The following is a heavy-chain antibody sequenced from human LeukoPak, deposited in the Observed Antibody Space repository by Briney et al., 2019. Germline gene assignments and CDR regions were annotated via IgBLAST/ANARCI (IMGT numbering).Heavy chain of an antibody. CDR1: GGSISGYY. CDR3: ARRFYRGGIYYFDY. CDR2: IYYSGST. V-gene: IGHV4-59*12. Sequence: SETLSLTCTVSGGSISGYYWSWIRQPPGKGLEWIGFIYYSGSTSYNPSLKSRVTISVDTSKNQFSLKLSSVTAADTAVYYCARRFYRGGIYYFDYWGQGTLVTVSS. J-gene: IGHJ4*02. D-gene: IGHD2-21*01.